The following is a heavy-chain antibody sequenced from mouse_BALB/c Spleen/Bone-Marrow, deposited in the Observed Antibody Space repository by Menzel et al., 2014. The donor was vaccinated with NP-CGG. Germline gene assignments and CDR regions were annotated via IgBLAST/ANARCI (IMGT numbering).Heavy chain of an antibody. CDR2: INPGSGGT. CDR3: ARCLTGTSAMDY. J-gene: IGHJ4*01. V-gene: IGHV1-54*01. D-gene: IGHD4-1*01. Sequence: LVESGAELVRPGTSVKVSRKASGYAFTNYLIEWVKQRPGQGLEWIGVINPGSGGTNYNEKFKAKATLTADKSSSTAYMQLSSLTSDDSAVYFCARCLTGTSAMDYWGQGTSVTVSS. CDR1: GYAFTNYL.